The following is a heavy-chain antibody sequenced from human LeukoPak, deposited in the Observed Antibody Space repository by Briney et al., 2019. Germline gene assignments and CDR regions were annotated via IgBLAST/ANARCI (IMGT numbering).Heavy chain of an antibody. CDR3: ARFRLPAAQMGAFDI. D-gene: IGHD2-2*01. V-gene: IGHV4-34*01. J-gene: IGHJ3*02. Sequence: SETLSLTCAVYGGSFSGYYWSWIRQPPGKGLEWIGEINHSGSTNYNPSLKSRVTISVDTSKNQFSLKLSSVTAADTAVYYCARFRLPAAQMGAFDIWGQGTMVTVSS. CDR2: INHSGST. CDR1: GGSFSGYY.